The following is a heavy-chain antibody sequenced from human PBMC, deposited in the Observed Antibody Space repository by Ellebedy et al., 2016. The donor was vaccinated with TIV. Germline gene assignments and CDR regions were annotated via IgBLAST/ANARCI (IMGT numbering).Heavy chain of an antibody. Sequence: GESLKISCAVSGFTVGSTHMNWVRQTPGKGLEWVSDIYTDGRTFYHGSVKDRFTISRDNSKNSLYLQMNSLTVEDTDVYYCAREPVPTWAFDYWGQGALVTVSS. CDR3: AREPVPTWAFDY. V-gene: IGHV3-66*01. J-gene: IGHJ4*02. CDR1: GFTVGSTH. D-gene: IGHD4-11*01. CDR2: IYTDGRT.